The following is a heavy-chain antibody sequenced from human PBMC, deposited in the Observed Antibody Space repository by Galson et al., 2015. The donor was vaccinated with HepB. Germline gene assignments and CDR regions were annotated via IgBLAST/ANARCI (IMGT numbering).Heavy chain of an antibody. CDR3: ATAPSVDTAMVTAVYYFDY. J-gene: IGHJ4*02. CDR2: FDPEDGET. Sequence: SCKVSGYTLTELSMHWVRQAPGKGLEWMGGFDPEDGETIYAQKFQGRVTMTEDTSTDTAYMELSSLRSEDTAVYYCATAPSVDTAMVTAVYYFDYWGQGTLVTVSS. D-gene: IGHD5-18*01. CDR1: GYTLTELS. V-gene: IGHV1-24*01.